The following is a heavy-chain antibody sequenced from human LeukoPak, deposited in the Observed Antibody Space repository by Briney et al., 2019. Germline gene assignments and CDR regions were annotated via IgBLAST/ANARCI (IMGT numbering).Heavy chain of an antibody. Sequence: SETLSLTCTVSGGSISSSSYYWGWIRQPPGKGLQWIGSIYYRGNTYYTPSLKSRATISVDTSKNQFSLKLSSVTAADTAVYYCASPPLDYGDYSIDYWGHGTLVTVSS. J-gene: IGHJ4*01. CDR3: ASPPLDYGDYSIDY. V-gene: IGHV4-39*01. CDR1: GGSISSSSYY. D-gene: IGHD4-17*01. CDR2: IYYRGNT.